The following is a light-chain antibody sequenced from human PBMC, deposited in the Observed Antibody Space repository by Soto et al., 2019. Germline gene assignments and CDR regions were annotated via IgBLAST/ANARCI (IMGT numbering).Light chain of an antibody. CDR1: SSDVGGYNY. CDR2: DVT. V-gene: IGLV2-11*01. Sequence: QSALTQPRSVSGSPGQSVTISCTGTSSDVGGYNYVSWYQQHPGKAPKLMIYDVTQRPSGVPDRFSGSRSGNTASLTISGLQAEDEADYYCCSYAATYTDVFGTGTKLTVL. CDR3: CSYAATYTDV. J-gene: IGLJ1*01.